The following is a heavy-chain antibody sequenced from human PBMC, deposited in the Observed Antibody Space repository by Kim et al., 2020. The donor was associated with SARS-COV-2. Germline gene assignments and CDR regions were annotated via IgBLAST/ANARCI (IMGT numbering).Heavy chain of an antibody. Sequence: PETLSLTCAVYTESLSGYYWSWIRQSPGKGLEWIGEINHSGSTNCNLSLKSRVTISIDRSKNQFSLKLSSVTAADTAVYYCARAGRDRTGFFDYWGQGTLVTVSS. CDR3: ARAGRDRTGFFDY. CDR2: INHSGST. D-gene: IGHD1-26*01. J-gene: IGHJ4*02. V-gene: IGHV4-34*01. CDR1: TESLSGYY.